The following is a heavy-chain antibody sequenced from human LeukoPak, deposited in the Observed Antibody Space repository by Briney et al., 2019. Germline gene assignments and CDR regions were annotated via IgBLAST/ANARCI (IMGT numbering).Heavy chain of an antibody. CDR1: GFTFSGYG. V-gene: IGHV3-30*02. CDR2: IGSDGSNK. D-gene: IGHD5-18*01. J-gene: IGHJ4*02. Sequence: GGSLRLSCAASGFTFSGYGMHWVRQAPGRGLEWVALIGSDGSNKYYADSVKGRFTISRDNSKNTLYLQMNSLRAEDTAVYYCAKAFSVQLWLLAGDYWGQGTLVTVSS. CDR3: AKAFSVQLWLLAGDY.